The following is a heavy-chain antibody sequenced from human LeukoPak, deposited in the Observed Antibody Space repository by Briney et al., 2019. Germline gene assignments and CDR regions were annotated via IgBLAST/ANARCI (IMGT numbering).Heavy chain of an antibody. CDR1: GFTFDDYG. Sequence: GGSLRLSCAASGFTFDDYGVSWVRQAPGKGLEWVSGINWNGGSTGYADSVKGRFTISRDNAKNSLYLQMNSLRAEDTALYYCARFLGGGSYTSVDYWGQGTLVTVSS. D-gene: IGHD1-26*01. CDR3: ARFLGGGSYTSVDY. CDR2: INWNGGST. V-gene: IGHV3-20*04. J-gene: IGHJ4*02.